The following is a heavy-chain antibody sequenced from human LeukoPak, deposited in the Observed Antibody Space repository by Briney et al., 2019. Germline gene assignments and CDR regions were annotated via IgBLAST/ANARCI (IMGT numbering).Heavy chain of an antibody. CDR1: GFTFSSYG. CDR3: ARDREIAVAGTRRDPYYYYGMDV. V-gene: IGHV3-30*03. CDR2: ISYDGSNK. D-gene: IGHD6-19*01. Sequence: GGSLRLSCAASGFTFSSYGMHWVRQAPGKGLEWVAVISYDGSNKYYADSVKGRFTISRDNSKNTLYLQMNSLRVEDTAVYYCARDREIAVAGTRRDPYYYYGMDVWGQGTTVTVSS. J-gene: IGHJ6*02.